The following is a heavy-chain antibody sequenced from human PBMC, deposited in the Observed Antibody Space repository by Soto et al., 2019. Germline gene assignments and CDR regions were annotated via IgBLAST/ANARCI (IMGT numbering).Heavy chain of an antibody. CDR2: IYTSGST. D-gene: IGHD6-19*01. Sequence: PSETLSLTCTVSGGPISSYYWSWIRQPAGKGLEWIGRIYTSGSTNYNPSLKSRVTMSVDTSKNQFSLKLSSVTAADTAVYYCARDASSSGWLHYFDYWGQGTLVTVSS. CDR1: GGPISSYY. J-gene: IGHJ4*02. CDR3: ARDASSSGWLHYFDY. V-gene: IGHV4-4*07.